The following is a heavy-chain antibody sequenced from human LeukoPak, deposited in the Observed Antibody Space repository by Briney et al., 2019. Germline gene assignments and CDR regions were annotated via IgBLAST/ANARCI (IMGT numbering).Heavy chain of an antibody. D-gene: IGHD1-26*01. Sequence: GASVKVSCKSSGDTFGSYAINWLRQAPGQGLEWMGRIIPMSATPNYAQSFQGRVTITTDESTSTAYMELSSLRSEDTAVYYCAREAREFYRPYFLYYYYMDVWGKGTTVTVSS. J-gene: IGHJ6*03. CDR2: IIPMSATP. V-gene: IGHV1-69*05. CDR1: GDTFGSYA. CDR3: AREAREFYRPYFLYYYYMDV.